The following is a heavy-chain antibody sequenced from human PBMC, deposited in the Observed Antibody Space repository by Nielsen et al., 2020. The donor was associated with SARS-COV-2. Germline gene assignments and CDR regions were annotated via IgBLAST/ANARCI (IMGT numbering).Heavy chain of an antibody. Sequence: ASVKVSCKASGYTFTGFAISWVRQAPAQGLEWVAWMSVFSGDTRYAQNLQDRVTVPTDTSTNTAYLDVRGLRSDDTAVYYCAREFRSGWYVYDYWGQGTLLTVSS. V-gene: IGHV1-18*01. CDR1: GYTFTGFA. CDR3: AREFRSGWYVYDY. CDR2: MSVFSGDT. J-gene: IGHJ4*02. D-gene: IGHD6-19*01.